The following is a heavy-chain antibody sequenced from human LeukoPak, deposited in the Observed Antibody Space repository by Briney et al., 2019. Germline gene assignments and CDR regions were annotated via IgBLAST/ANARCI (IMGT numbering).Heavy chain of an antibody. J-gene: IGHJ4*02. Sequence: GGSLRLSCAASGFTFNDNYMTWVRQAPGKGLEWLSYISGNGGVIQYADSVKGRFTISRDNAKNSLYLQMNSLRAEDTALYYCARDPSGWYYFDYWGRGTLVTVSS. V-gene: IGHV3-11*04. CDR1: GFTFNDNY. CDR3: ARDPSGWYYFDY. CDR2: ISGNGGVI. D-gene: IGHD6-19*01.